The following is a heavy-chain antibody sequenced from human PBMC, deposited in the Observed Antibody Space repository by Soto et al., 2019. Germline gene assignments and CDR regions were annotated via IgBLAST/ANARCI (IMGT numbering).Heavy chain of an antibody. CDR2: IIPIFGTA. Sequence: QVQLVQSGAEVKKPGSSVKVSCKASGGTFSSYAISWVRQAPGQGLEWLGGIIPIFGTANYAQKFQGRVTITADEATSTAYMELSSLRSEDTAVYYCARDLSTVTSDYYSSSGMDVWGQGTTVTVSS. D-gene: IGHD4-17*01. CDR3: ARDLSTVTSDYYSSSGMDV. V-gene: IGHV1-69*01. CDR1: GGTFSSYA. J-gene: IGHJ6*02.